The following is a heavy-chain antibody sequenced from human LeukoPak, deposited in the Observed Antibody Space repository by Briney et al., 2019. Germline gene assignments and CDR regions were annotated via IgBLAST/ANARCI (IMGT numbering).Heavy chain of an antibody. V-gene: IGHV3-23*01. J-gene: IGHJ4*02. CDR1: GFTFSSYA. D-gene: IGHD3-22*01. CDR2: ISGSGGST. Sequence: AGGSLRLSCAASGFTFSSYAMSWVRQAPGKGLEWVSAISGSGGSTYYADSVKGRFTISRDNSKNTLYLQMNSLRAEDTAVYYCAKDNYSSGYHAYFDYWGQGTLVPVSS. CDR3: AKDNYSSGYHAYFDY.